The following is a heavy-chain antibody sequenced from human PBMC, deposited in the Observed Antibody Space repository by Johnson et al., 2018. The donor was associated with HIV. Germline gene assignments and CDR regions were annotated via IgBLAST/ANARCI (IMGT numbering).Heavy chain of an antibody. CDR1: GFTFSSYA. D-gene: IGHD3-9*01. CDR2: ISYDGSNK. Sequence: QVQLVESGGGVVQPGRSLRLSCAASGFTFSSYAMHWVRQAPGKGLEWVAVISYDGSNKYYADSVKGRFTIYRDNSKNTLYLQMNSLRAEDTAVYYCALILTERDAFDIWGQGTMVTVSS. V-gene: IGHV3-30*04. CDR3: ALILTERDAFDI. J-gene: IGHJ3*02.